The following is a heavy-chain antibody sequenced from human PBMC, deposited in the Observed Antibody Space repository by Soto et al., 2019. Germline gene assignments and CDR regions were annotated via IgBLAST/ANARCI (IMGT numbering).Heavy chain of an antibody. V-gene: IGHV1-69*13. CDR2: IIPIFGTA. Sequence: SVKVSCKASGGTFSSYAISWVRQAPGQGLEWMGGIIPIFGTANYAQKFQGRVTITADESTSTAYMELSSLRSEDTAVYYCALRKLVEMATMLEAFDIWGQGTMVTVSS. D-gene: IGHD5-12*01. CDR3: ALRKLVEMATMLEAFDI. CDR1: GGTFSSYA. J-gene: IGHJ3*02.